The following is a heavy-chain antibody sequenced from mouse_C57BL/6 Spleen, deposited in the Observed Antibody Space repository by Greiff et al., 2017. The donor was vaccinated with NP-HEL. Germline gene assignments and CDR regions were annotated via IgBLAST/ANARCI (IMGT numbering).Heavy chain of an antibody. CDR1: GYTFTSYW. CDR3: LYGYDGYAMDY. J-gene: IGHJ4*01. V-gene: IGHV1-7*01. Sequence: QVQLQQSGAELAKPGASVKLSCKASGYTFTSYWMHWVKQRPGQGLEWIGYINPSSGYTKYNQKFKDKATLTADKSSSTAYMQLSSLTYEDSAVYYCLYGYDGYAMDYWGQGTSVTVSS. CDR2: INPSSGYT. D-gene: IGHD2-2*01.